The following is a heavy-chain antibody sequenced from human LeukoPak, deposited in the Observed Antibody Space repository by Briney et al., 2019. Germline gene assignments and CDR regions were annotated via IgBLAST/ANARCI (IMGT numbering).Heavy chain of an antibody. CDR2: ISWNSDNI. CDR1: GHTFDDYA. D-gene: IGHD6-13*01. J-gene: IGHJ4*02. CDR3: AKGKYSSSWSPLDY. Sequence: GGSLRLSCAASGHTFDDYAMHWVRQAPGKGLEWVSGISWNSDNIGYADSVKGRFTISRDNAKNSLYLQMNSLRAEDTALYYCAKGKYSSSWSPLDYWGQGTLVTVSS. V-gene: IGHV3-9*01.